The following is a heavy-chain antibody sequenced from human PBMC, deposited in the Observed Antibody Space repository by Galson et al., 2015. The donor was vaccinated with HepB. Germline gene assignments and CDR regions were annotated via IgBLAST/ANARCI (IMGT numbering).Heavy chain of an antibody. CDR3: ASLTMIVPSHFDL. D-gene: IGHD3-22*01. CDR2: IIPILGIA. CDR1: GGTFSSYT. V-gene: IGHV1-69*02. Sequence: SVKVSCKASGGTFSSYTISWVRQAPGQGLEWMGRIIPILGIANYAQKFQGRVTITADKSTSTAYMELSSLRSEDTAVYYCASLTMIVPSHFDLWGRGTLVTVSS. J-gene: IGHJ2*01.